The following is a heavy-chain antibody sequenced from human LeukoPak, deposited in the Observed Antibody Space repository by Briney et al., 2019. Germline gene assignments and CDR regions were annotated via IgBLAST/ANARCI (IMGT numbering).Heavy chain of an antibody. CDR2: INSDGSST. J-gene: IGHJ3*02. Sequence: GGSLRLSYAASGFTFSSYWMHWVRRAPGKGLVWVSRINSDGSSTSYADSVKGRFTISRDNAKNTLYLQMNSLRAEDTAVYYCARDLMGGPDDAFDIWGQGTMVTVSS. CDR1: GFTFSSYW. CDR3: ARDLMGGPDDAFDI. D-gene: IGHD3-16*01. V-gene: IGHV3-74*01.